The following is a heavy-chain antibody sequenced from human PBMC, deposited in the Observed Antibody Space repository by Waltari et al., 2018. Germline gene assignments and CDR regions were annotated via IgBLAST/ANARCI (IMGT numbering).Heavy chain of an antibody. V-gene: IGHV3-7*01. Sequence: EVQLVESGGGLVQPGGSLRLSCAASGLTFRRFWMTWVRQAPGKGLEWVANINEDGSEKHYVDSVKGRFTISRDNAKNSLFLQMNSLRADDTAVYYCASGGHVDYCGQGTLVTVSS. J-gene: IGHJ4*02. CDR1: GLTFRRFW. CDR3: ASGGHVDY. CDR2: INEDGSEK.